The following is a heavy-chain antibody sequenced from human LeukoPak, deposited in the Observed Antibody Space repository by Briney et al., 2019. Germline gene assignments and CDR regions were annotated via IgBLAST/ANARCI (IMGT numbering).Heavy chain of an antibody. V-gene: IGHV3-23*01. CDR3: AKAKGYYDSSGFDY. CDR2: ISGSGGST. Sequence: GGSLRLSCAASGFTFSSYAMRWVRQAPGKGLEWVSAISGSGGSTYYADSVKGRFTISRDNSKNTLYLQMNSLRAEDTAVYYCAKAKGYYDSSGFDYWGQGTLVTVSS. J-gene: IGHJ4*02. CDR1: GFTFSSYA. D-gene: IGHD3-22*01.